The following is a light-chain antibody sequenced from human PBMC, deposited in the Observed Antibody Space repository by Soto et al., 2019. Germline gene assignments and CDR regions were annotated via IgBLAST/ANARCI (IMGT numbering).Light chain of an antibody. Sequence: EIVLTQSPGTLSLSPGEGATLSCRASQTISSFLAWYQQKRGQAPRLLIHGASNRATGIPDRFSGSGSGTDFTLTITRLEPEDFAVYCCQQYGGSPRTFGQGTKVEVK. V-gene: IGKV3-20*01. CDR1: QTISSF. J-gene: IGKJ1*01. CDR2: GAS. CDR3: QQYGGSPRT.